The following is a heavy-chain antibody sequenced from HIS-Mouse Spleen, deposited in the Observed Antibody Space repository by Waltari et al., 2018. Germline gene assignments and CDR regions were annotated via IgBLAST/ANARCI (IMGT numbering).Heavy chain of an antibody. CDR3: ARLYITMIVVVDAFDI. Sequence: QVQLQQWGAGLLKPSETLSLTCAVYGGSFSGYYWSWIRQPPGKGLEWIGEINHSGSTTNNPSLKSRVTISVDTSKNQFSLKLSSVTAADTAVYYCARLYITMIVVVDAFDIWGQGTMVTVSS. CDR1: GGSFSGYY. V-gene: IGHV4-34*01. CDR2: INHSGST. J-gene: IGHJ3*02. D-gene: IGHD3-22*01.